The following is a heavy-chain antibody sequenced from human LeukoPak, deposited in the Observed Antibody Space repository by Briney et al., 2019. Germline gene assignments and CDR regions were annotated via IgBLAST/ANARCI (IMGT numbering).Heavy chain of an antibody. CDR2: ISYDGSNK. D-gene: IGHD3-10*01. CDR3: AKANHRLLWFGELLFDY. CDR1: GFTFSSYG. J-gene: IGHJ4*02. V-gene: IGHV3-30*18. Sequence: GGSLRLSCAASGFTFSSYGMHWVRQAPGKGLEWVAVISYDGSNKYYADSVKGRFTISRDNSKNTLYLQMNSLRAEDTAVYYCAKANHRLLWFGELLFDYWGQGTLVTVSS.